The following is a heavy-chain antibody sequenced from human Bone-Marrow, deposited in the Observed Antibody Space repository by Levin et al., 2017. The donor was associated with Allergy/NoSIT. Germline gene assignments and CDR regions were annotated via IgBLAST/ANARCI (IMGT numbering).Heavy chain of an antibody. CDR2: ISYNGHSE. CDR1: GFTFSNYA. J-gene: IGHJ4*02. V-gene: IGHV3-30*04. Sequence: GESLKISCEVSGFTFSNYAMHWVRQAPGKGLEWVALISYNGHSEYYVDSVKGRFTISRDNSKNMVYLQMNRLSSEDAAVYYCARGRGSSGYYVFDFWGQGTLVTVSS. CDR3: ARGRGSSGYYVFDF. D-gene: IGHD6-19*01.